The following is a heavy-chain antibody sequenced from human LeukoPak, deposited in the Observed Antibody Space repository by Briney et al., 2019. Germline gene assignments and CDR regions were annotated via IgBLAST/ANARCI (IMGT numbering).Heavy chain of an antibody. CDR2: INHSGST. V-gene: IGHV4-34*01. D-gene: IGHD2-2*02. CDR3: ARGGGIVVVPAAIPRTWFDP. CDR1: GGSFSGYY. J-gene: IGHJ5*02. Sequence: SETLSLTCAVYGGSFSGYYWSWIRQPPGKGLEWIGEINHSGSTNYNPSLKSRVTISVDTSKNQFSLKLSSVTAADTAVYYCARGGGIVVVPAAIPRTWFDPWGQGTLVTVSS.